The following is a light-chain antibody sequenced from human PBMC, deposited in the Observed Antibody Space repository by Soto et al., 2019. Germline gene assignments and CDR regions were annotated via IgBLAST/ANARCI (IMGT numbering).Light chain of an antibody. CDR3: QSSDSTLSGSRV. CDR1: SSNIGAGFD. Sequence: QSVLTQPPSVSGAQGQRVTISCTGSSSNIGAGFDVHWYQQLPGTAPKLLIYGDSNRPSGVPDRFSGSKSGTSASLAITGLQAEDEADYYCQSSDSTLSGSRVFGGGTKLTVL. J-gene: IGLJ2*01. V-gene: IGLV1-40*01. CDR2: GDS.